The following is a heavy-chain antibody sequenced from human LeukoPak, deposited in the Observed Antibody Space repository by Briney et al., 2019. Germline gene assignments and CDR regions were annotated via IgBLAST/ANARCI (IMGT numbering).Heavy chain of an antibody. V-gene: IGHV4-59*01. Sequence: SETLSLTCNVSGGSISGYHWSWIRQPPGRGLEWLGYIYYSGSSNYNPSLKSRVTMSADTSKNQFSLKLSSVTAADTAVYYCARVPRSYYYYYYMDVWGKGTTVTVSS. CDR3: ARVPRSYYYYYYMDV. J-gene: IGHJ6*03. CDR2: IYYSGSS. CDR1: GGSISGYH.